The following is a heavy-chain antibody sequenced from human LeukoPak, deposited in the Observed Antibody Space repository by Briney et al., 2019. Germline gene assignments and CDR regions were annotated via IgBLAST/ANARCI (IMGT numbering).Heavy chain of an antibody. CDR3: AHILLATFDY. CDR2: IYYSGST. D-gene: IGHD1-26*01. Sequence: SETLSLTCTVSGGSISSSSYYWGWIRQPPGKGLEWIGSIYYSGSTYYNPSLKSRVTISVDTSKNQFSLKLSSVTAADTAVYYCAHILLATFDYWGQGTLVTVSS. J-gene: IGHJ4*02. CDR1: GGSISSSSYY. V-gene: IGHV4-39*01.